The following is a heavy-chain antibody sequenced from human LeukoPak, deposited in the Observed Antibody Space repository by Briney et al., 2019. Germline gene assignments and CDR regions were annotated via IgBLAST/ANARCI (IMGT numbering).Heavy chain of an antibody. CDR3: ARDASRRLVFSRRANWFDP. CDR2: ISSSSSYT. D-gene: IGHD3-3*02. CDR1: GFTFSDYY. Sequence: GGSLRLSCAASGFTFSDYYMSWIRQAPGKGLEWVSYISSSSSYTNYADSVKGRFTISRDNAKNSLYLQMNSLRAEDTAVYYCARDASRRLVFSRRANWFDPWGQGTLVTVSS. J-gene: IGHJ5*02. V-gene: IGHV3-11*06.